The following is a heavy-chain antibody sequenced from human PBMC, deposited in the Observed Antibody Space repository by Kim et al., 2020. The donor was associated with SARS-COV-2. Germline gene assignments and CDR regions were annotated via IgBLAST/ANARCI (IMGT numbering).Heavy chain of an antibody. D-gene: IGHD3-3*01. Sequence: GGSLRLSCAASGFTFSSYSMNWVRQAPGKGLEWVSSISSSSSNIYYADSVKGRFTISRDNAKNSLYLQMNSLRAEDTAVYYCARARTILRCLLWFQCDYWGRGTLVRVS. CDR3: ARARTILRCLLWFQCDY. V-gene: IGHV3-21*01. CDR1: GFTFSSYS. CDR2: ISSSSSNI. J-gene: IGHJ4*02.